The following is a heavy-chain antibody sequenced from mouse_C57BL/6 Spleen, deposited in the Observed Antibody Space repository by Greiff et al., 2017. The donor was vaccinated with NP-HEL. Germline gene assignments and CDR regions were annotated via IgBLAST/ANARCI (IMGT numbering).Heavy chain of an antibody. J-gene: IGHJ2*01. CDR1: GYTFTSYW. CDR2: IHPNSGST. Sequence: VQLQQSGAELVKPGASVKLSCKASGYTFTSYWMHWVKQRPGQGLEWIGMIHPNSGSTNYNEKFKSKATLTVDKSSSTAYMQLSSLTSEDSAVYYCARSPVYSNYDYFDYWGQGTTLTVSS. CDR3: ARSPVYSNYDYFDY. V-gene: IGHV1-64*01. D-gene: IGHD2-5*01.